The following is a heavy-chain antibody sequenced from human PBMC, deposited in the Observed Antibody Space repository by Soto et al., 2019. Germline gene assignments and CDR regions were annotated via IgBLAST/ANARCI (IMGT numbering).Heavy chain of an antibody. D-gene: IGHD4-17*01. J-gene: IGHJ3*02. Sequence: GGSLRLSCAASGYTFSTYSMHWVRQAPGKGLKWVAVISYDGSNKYYADYVKGRFTISRDNSKNTLYLQMNSLRAEDTAVYYCRGGDYKGHDAFDIWGQGTMVTVSS. CDR2: ISYDGSNK. CDR3: RGGDYKGHDAFDI. V-gene: IGHV3-30-3*01. CDR1: GYTFSTYS.